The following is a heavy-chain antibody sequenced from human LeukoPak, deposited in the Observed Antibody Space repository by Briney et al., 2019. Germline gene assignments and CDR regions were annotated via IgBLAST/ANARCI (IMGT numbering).Heavy chain of an antibody. Sequence: GGSLRLFCAPSGFPFNSYAMSWVRQAPGKGLEWVSGFSASDGSTLYADSVEGRFAVSRDNSKNTLYLQMNSLRAEDTAVYYCAKSLIAAAGTGAFDIWGQGTVVTVSS. CDR3: AKSLIAAAGTGAFDI. V-gene: IGHV3-23*01. J-gene: IGHJ3*02. CDR2: FSASDGST. CDR1: GFPFNSYA. D-gene: IGHD6-13*01.